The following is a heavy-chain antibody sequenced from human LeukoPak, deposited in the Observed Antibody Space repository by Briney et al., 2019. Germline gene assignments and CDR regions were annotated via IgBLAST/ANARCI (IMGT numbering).Heavy chain of an antibody. D-gene: IGHD1-1*01. V-gene: IGHV1-69*06. CDR2: IMPVLDTG. CDR3: AARDNGNDLLSYHAMDV. Sequence: SGKVSCKASGGSVTRYAFAWVRQAPGQGVEGRGGIMPVLDTGSYAQGFQGRVTITADRSTSTAYMELRSLRPEDTALYYCAARDNGNDLLSYHAMDVWGNGTTVTVSS. J-gene: IGHJ6*04. CDR1: GGSVTRYA.